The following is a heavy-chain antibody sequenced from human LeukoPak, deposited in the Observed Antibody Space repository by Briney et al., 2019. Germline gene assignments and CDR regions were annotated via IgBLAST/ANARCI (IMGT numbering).Heavy chain of an antibody. CDR1: GFTVSSNY. CDR2: IYSGGST. Sequence: PGGSLRLSCAASGFTVSSNYMSWVRQAPGKGLEWVSVIYSGGSTYYADSVKGRFTISRDNSKNTLYLQMNSLRAEDTAVYYCARDLWSSSRKGSNWFDPWGQGTLVTVSS. V-gene: IGHV3-66*02. J-gene: IGHJ5*02. D-gene: IGHD6-6*01. CDR3: ARDLWSSSRKGSNWFDP.